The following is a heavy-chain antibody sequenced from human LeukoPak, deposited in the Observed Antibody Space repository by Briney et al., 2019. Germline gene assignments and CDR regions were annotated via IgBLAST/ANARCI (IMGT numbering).Heavy chain of an antibody. CDR1: GYTFTSYG. J-gene: IGHJ4*02. D-gene: IGHD4-17*01. CDR2: ISAYNGNT. V-gene: IGHV1-18*01. Sequence: ASVKVSCKASGYTFTSYGISWVRQAPGQGLEWMGWISAYNGNTNYAQKLQGRVTMTTDTSTSTAYMELRSLRSDDTAVYYCARDPPRVTTWQNVDYWGQGTLVTVSS. CDR3: ARDPPRVTTWQNVDY.